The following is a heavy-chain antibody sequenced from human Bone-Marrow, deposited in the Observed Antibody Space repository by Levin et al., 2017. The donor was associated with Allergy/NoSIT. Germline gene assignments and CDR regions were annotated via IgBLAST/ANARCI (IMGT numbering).Heavy chain of an antibody. D-gene: IGHD7-27*01. CDR2: ISSASSYI. CDR3: SRLTKWGFYAMDV. Sequence: GGSLRLSCAASGFTFKSHNMIWVRQAPGKGLEWVSSISSASSYIHYGDSVKGRFTISRDNAENSLYLQMDSLRVEDTAVYYCSRLTKWGFYAMDVWGQGTAVTVSS. J-gene: IGHJ6*02. CDR1: GFTFKSHN. V-gene: IGHV3-21*01.